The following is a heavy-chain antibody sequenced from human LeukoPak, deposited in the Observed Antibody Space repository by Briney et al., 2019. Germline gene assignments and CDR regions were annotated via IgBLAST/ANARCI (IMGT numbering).Heavy chain of an antibody. V-gene: IGHV4-59*12. J-gene: IGHJ5*02. CDR3: ARRRRMVRGVISWFDP. Sequence: PSETLSLTCTVSGGSISSYYWSWIRQPPGKGLEWIGYIYYSGSTNYNPSLKSRVTISVDTSKNQFSLKLSSVTAADTAVYYCARRRRMVRGVISWFDPWGQGTLVTVSS. D-gene: IGHD3-10*01. CDR1: GGSISSYY. CDR2: IYYSGST.